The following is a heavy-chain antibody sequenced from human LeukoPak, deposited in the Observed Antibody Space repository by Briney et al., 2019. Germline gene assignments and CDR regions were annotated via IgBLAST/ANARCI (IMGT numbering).Heavy chain of an antibody. CDR1: GYTFTGYG. CDR3: ARGLLYSPMDV. CDR2: INPKTGDT. Sequence: GSVRVSCKASGYTFTGYGISWVRQAPGQGLEWMGWINPKTGDTKYAQKFQGRVTMTRDTSISTAYLELSRLTSDDTAVYYCARGLLYSPMDVWGQGTTVTVSS. D-gene: IGHD2-2*02. V-gene: IGHV1-2*02. J-gene: IGHJ6*02.